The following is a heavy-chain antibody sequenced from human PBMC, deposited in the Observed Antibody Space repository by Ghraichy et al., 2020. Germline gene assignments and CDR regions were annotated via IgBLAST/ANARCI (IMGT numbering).Heavy chain of an antibody. CDR2: INHSGST. Sequence: SETLSLTCAVYGGSFSGYYWSWIRQPPGKGLEWIGEINHSGSTNYNPSLKSRVTISVDTSKNQFSLKLSSVTAADTAVYYCARDRGEVGATTRYFDYWGQGTLVTVSS. CDR1: GGSFSGYY. CDR3: ARDRGEVGATTRYFDY. V-gene: IGHV4-34*01. J-gene: IGHJ4*02. D-gene: IGHD1-26*01.